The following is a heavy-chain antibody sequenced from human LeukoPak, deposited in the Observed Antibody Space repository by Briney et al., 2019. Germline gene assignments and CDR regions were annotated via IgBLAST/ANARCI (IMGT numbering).Heavy chain of an antibody. V-gene: IGHV4-61*01. D-gene: IGHD3-10*01. CDR2: IHYSGST. CDR3: ARTTMARGTYYMDV. J-gene: IGHJ6*03. Sequence: PSETLSLTCTVSGYSISSSYYWSWIRQPPGKGLQWIGCIHYSGSTNYNPSLKSRVTISVDTSKNQFSLKLSSVTAADTAVYYCARTTMARGTYYMDVWGKGTTVTISS. CDR1: GYSISSSYY.